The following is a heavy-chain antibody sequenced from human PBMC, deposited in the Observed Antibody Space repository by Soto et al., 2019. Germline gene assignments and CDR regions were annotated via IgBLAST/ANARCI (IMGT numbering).Heavy chain of an antibody. Sequence: SETLSLTCAVSGDSISGNNWWSWVRQSPGKGLEWIGEIYHTGKATYNPSLKTRVTISVDTSKNQFSLKLTSVTAADTAVYYCARHGSNWGQGTLVTVSS. CDR1: GDSISGNNW. J-gene: IGHJ4*02. V-gene: IGHV4-4*02. CDR3: ARHGSN. CDR2: IYHTGKA.